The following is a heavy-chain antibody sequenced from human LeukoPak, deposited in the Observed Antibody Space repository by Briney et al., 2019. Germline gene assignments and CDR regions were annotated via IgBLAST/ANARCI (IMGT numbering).Heavy chain of an antibody. J-gene: IGHJ4*02. D-gene: IGHD3-22*01. CDR3: AKAGGYYDSSGYSDY. Sequence: GGPLRLSCEASGFTFGNYAMNWVRQAPGKGLEWVSAISGSGGSTYCADSVKGRFTISRDNSKNTLYLQMNSLRAEDTAVYYCAKAGGYYDSSGYSDYWGQGTLVTVSS. CDR1: GFTFGNYA. V-gene: IGHV3-23*01. CDR2: ISGSGGST.